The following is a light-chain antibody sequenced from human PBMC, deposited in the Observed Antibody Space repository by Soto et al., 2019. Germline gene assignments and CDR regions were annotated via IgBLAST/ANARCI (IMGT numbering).Light chain of an antibody. Sequence: EIVMTQSPATLSVSPGERATLSCRASQSVSSNLAWYQQKPGQAPRLLIYAASDRATGIPGRFSGSGYGTDFNLIISSLETEDFAFYYCQHYVTWPLTFGGGTKVDIK. J-gene: IGKJ4*01. V-gene: IGKV3D-15*01. CDR2: AAS. CDR1: QSVSSN. CDR3: QHYVTWPLT.